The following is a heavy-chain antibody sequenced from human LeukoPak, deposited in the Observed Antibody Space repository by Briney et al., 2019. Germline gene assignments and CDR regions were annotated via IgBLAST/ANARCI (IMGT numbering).Heavy chain of an antibody. D-gene: IGHD3-10*01. Sequence: SETLSLTCAVSGGSISSSNWWSWVRQPPGKGLEWIGEIFHDGSTNYNPSLKSRLTMSVDKSKKQFSLKLSSVTAADTAVYYCARGGPLWFGELPLDYWGQGTLVTVSS. V-gene: IGHV4-4*02. CDR2: IFHDGST. CDR1: GGSISSSNW. J-gene: IGHJ4*02. CDR3: ARGGPLWFGELPLDY.